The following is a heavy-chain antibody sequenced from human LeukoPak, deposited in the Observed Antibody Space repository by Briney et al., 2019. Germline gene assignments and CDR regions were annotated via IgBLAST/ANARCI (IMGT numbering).Heavy chain of an antibody. CDR2: MNPNSGNT. CDR3: ARGGVYCSSTSCYIDY. Sequence: GASVKVSCKASGGTFSSYAISWVRQAPGQGLEWMGWMNPNSGNTGYAQKFQGRVTITRNTSISTAYMELSSLRSEDTAVYYCARGGVYCSSTSCYIDYWGQGTLVTVSS. CDR1: GGTFSSYA. D-gene: IGHD2-2*01. J-gene: IGHJ4*02. V-gene: IGHV1-8*03.